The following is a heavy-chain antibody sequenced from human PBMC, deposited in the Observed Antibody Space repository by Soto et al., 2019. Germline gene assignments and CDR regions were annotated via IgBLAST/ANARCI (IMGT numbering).Heavy chain of an antibody. V-gene: IGHV6-1*01. J-gene: IGHJ5*02. CDR3: ARGYSSSWYNWFDP. Sequence: XQTLSLIFAISGDSFSSNIAAWNWIRQSPSRGLEWLGRTYYRSKWYNDYAVSVKSRITINPDTSKNQFSLQLNSVTPEDTAVYYCARGYSSSWYNWFDPWGQGTLVTVSS. CDR1: GDSFSSNIAA. D-gene: IGHD6-13*01. CDR2: TYYRSKWYN.